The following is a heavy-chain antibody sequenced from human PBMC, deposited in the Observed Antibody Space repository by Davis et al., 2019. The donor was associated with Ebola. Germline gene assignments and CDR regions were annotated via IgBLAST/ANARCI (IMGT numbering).Heavy chain of an antibody. CDR1: GYTFTGYY. D-gene: IGHD2-21*02. J-gene: IGHJ6*04. V-gene: IGHV1-2*06. CDR3: ARVRYCGGDCSRHYYYGMDV. Sequence: ASVKVSCKASGYTFTGYYLHWVRQAPGQGLEWMGRINPYSGGTNYAQKFQGRVTMTRDTSISTAYMELSRLTSDDTAVYYCARVRYCGGDCSRHYYYGMDVWVKGTTVTVSS. CDR2: INPYSGGT.